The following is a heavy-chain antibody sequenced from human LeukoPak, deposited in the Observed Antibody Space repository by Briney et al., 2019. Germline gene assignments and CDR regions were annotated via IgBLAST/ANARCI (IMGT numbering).Heavy chain of an antibody. V-gene: IGHV3-21*01. J-gene: IGHJ4*02. CDR3: IRNLFDDYSLDY. D-gene: IGHD3-16*01. CDR1: GFTFSSYS. Sequence: GGSLRLSCAASGFTFSSYSMNWVRQAPGKGLEWVSSINSDSSLMFYAESVKGRFTISRDNARNSLYLQMNSLRAEDTAVYYCIRNLFDDYSLDYWGQGALVTVSS. CDR2: INSDSSLM.